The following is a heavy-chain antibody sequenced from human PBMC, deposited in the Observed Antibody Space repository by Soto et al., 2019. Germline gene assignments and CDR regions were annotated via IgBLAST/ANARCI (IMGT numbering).Heavy chain of an antibody. J-gene: IGHJ4*02. D-gene: IGHD2-2*01. CDR3: AREVCYCSSSSCLIDH. V-gene: IGHV1-18*01. Sequence: ASVKVSCKASGYTFSTYGIIWVRQAPGQGLEWMGWISTFNGATKYAQKFQARVTVTTDTSTTTGYMDLRSLKSDDTAVYYCAREVCYCSSSSCLIDHWGQGTLVTVSS. CDR2: ISTFNGAT. CDR1: GYTFSTYG.